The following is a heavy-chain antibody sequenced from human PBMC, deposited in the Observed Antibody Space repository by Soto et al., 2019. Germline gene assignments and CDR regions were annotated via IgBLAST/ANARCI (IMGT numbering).Heavy chain of an antibody. CDR1: GYTFRNYG. D-gene: IGHD2-2*01. CDR2: ISAYNGDT. V-gene: IGHV1-18*01. CDR3: ARDGRQYVPNSDNFDI. Sequence: QVQLVQSGTELKKPGASVKVSCKASGYTFRNYGINWVRQAPGQGLEWMGWISAYNGDTNYAQKCQGRVTMATATPTSTAYMELRSLKSDDTAVYYCARDGRQYVPNSDNFDICGQGTTVTGSS. J-gene: IGHJ3*02.